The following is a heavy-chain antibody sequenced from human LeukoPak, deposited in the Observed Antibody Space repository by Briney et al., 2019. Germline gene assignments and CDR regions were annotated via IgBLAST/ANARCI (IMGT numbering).Heavy chain of an antibody. V-gene: IGHV4-59*01. D-gene: IGHD2-8*01. J-gene: IGHJ4*02. Sequence: SETLSFTCTVSGGSISSYYWSWIRQPPGKGLEWIGYIYYSGSTNYNPSLKSRVTISVDTSKNQFSLKLSSVTAADTAVYYCARDQSQNGRFDYWGQGTLVTVSS. CDR2: IYYSGST. CDR1: GGSISSYY. CDR3: ARDQSQNGRFDY.